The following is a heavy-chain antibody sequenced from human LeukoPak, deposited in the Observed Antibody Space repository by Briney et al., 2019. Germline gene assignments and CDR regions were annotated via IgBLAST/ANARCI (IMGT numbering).Heavy chain of an antibody. D-gene: IGHD5-12*01. V-gene: IGHV3-23*01. CDR3: AKDLVYIVATALGY. CDR1: GFTFSSYA. Sequence: PGASLRLSCAASGFTFSSYAMSWVRQAPGKGLEWVSAISGSGGSTYYADSVKGRFTISRDNSKNTLYLQMNSLRAEHTAVYYCAKDLVYIVATALGYWGQGTLVTVSS. J-gene: IGHJ4*02. CDR2: ISGSGGST.